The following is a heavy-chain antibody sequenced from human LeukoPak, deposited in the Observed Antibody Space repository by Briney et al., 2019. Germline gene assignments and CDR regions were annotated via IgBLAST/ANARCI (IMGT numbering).Heavy chain of an antibody. J-gene: IGHJ4*02. V-gene: IGHV4-31*11. Sequence: SETLSLTCAVYGGSFSGYYWSWIRQHPGKGLEWIGYIYYSGSTYYNPSLKSRVTISVDTSKNQFSLKLSSVTAADTAVYYCARAEFFAVYFDYWGQGTLVTVSS. D-gene: IGHD4-11*01. CDR3: ARAEFFAVYFDY. CDR2: IYYSGST. CDR1: GGSFSGYY.